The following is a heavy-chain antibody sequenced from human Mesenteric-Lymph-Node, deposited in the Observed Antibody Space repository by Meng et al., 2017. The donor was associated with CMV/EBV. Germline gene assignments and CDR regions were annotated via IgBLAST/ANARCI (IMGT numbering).Heavy chain of an antibody. CDR2: IYYSGST. Sequence: GSLRLSCTVSGGSISSYYWSWIRQPPGKGLEWIGYIYYSGSTNYNPSLKSRVTISVDTSKNQFSLKLSSVTAADTAVYYCASHRGGQWLVSNYWGQGTLVTVSS. J-gene: IGHJ4*02. CDR3: ASHRGGQWLVSNY. D-gene: IGHD6-19*01. CDR1: GGSISSYY. V-gene: IGHV4-59*01.